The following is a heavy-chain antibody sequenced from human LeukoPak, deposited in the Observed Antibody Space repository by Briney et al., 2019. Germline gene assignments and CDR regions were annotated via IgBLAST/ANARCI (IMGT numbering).Heavy chain of an antibody. CDR2: VNHSGST. CDR3: VRQHLPEYYFDY. J-gene: IGHJ4*02. Sequence: SETLSLTCAVYSGSFSGDYWSWLRQPLGRGLEWIGQVNHSGSTNYNPSLKSRVTISVDTSKNQFSLKLTSVTAADTAVYYCVRQHLPEYYFDYWGQGTLVTVSS. D-gene: IGHD6-13*01. CDR1: SGSFSGDY. V-gene: IGHV4-34*01.